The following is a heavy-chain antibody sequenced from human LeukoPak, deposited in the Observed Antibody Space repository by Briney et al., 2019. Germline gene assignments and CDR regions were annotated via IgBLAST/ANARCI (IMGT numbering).Heavy chain of an antibody. CDR1: GYTFTSYD. Sequence: ASVKVSCKASGYTFTSYDINWVRQATGQGLEWMGWMNPNSGNTGYAQKFQGRVTMTRDTSISTAYMELSRLRSDDTAVYYCARTAAAGTGYYYMDVWGKGTTVTVSS. D-gene: IGHD6-13*01. CDR3: ARTAAAGTGYYYMDV. V-gene: IGHV1-8*01. J-gene: IGHJ6*03. CDR2: MNPNSGNT.